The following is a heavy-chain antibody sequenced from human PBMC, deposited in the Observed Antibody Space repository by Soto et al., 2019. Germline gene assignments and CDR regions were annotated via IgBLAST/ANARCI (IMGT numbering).Heavy chain of an antibody. V-gene: IGHV3-23*01. Sequence: EVQLLESGGGLVQPGGSLRLSCSTSGFTFSTYAMNWVRLAPGKGLEWVSALSGSGGTSYYADSVRGRFTISRDKSKNTLFLQMNSVRAADTGLYYCAKQRAVYGSGSDTYFFDFWGKGTLVTVSS. CDR3: AKQRAVYGSGSDTYFFDF. CDR1: GFTFSTYA. D-gene: IGHD3-10*01. CDR2: LSGSGGTS. J-gene: IGHJ4*02.